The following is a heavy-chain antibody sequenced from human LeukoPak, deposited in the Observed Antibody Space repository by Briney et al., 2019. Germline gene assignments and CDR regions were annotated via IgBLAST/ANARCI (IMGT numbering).Heavy chain of an antibody. D-gene: IGHD2-8*01. CDR2: IYSGGST. Sequence: GGSLRLSCAASGFTVSSNYMSWVRQAPGKGLEWVSVIYSGGSTYYADSVKGRFTISRDNSKNTLYLQMNSLRAEDTAVYYCANGYCTNGVCYPYYYYYMDAWGKGTTVTVSS. CDR3: ANGYCTNGVCYPYYYYYMDA. J-gene: IGHJ6*03. V-gene: IGHV3-53*01. CDR1: GFTVSSNY.